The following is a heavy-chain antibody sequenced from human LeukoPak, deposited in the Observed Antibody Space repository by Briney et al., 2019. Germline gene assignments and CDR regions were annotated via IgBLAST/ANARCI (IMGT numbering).Heavy chain of an antibody. J-gene: IGHJ4*02. CDR1: GYTFSNFG. D-gene: IGHD1-26*01. Sequence: GASVKVSCKASGYTFSNFGINWVRQAPGQGLEWMGWISAYNGDTNYAQKAQGRVTVTTDTSTRTAYMELRSLRSDDTAVYYCARDLELGGATNSVSYYWGQGTLVTVSS. CDR3: ARDLELGGATNSVSYY. CDR2: ISAYNGDT. V-gene: IGHV1-18*01.